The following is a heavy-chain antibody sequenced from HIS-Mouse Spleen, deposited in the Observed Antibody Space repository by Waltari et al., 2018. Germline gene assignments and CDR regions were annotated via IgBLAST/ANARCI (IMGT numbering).Heavy chain of an antibody. CDR2: IKSDGSST. D-gene: IGHD5-12*01. J-gene: IGHJ4*02. Sequence: EVQLVESGGGLVQPGGSLRLSCAASGLPSRSYWMHWGRQAPGKGLVWVTRIKSDGSSTSYADSVKGRFTISRDNAKNTLYLQMNSLRAEDTAVYYCARAIGGYSGPGIGWGQGTLVTVSS. CDR1: GLPSRSYW. CDR3: ARAIGGYSGPGIG. V-gene: IGHV3-74*01.